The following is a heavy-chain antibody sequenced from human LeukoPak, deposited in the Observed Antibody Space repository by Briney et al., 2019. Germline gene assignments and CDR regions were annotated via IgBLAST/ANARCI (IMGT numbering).Heavy chain of an antibody. J-gene: IGHJ1*01. CDR1: GYTFTGYY. D-gene: IGHD1-26*01. Sequence: ASVKVSCKASGYTFTGYYMRWVRQAPGQGLEWMGWINPNSGGTNYAQKFQGRVTMTRDTSISTAYMELSRLRSDDTAVYYCARDPWSYGGAEYYQHWGQGTLVTVSS. CDR2: INPNSGGT. CDR3: ARDPWSYGGAEYYQH. V-gene: IGHV1-2*02.